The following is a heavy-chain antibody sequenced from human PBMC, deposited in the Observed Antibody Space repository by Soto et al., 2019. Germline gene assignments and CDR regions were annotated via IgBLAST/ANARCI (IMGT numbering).Heavy chain of an antibody. CDR1: GFTFSSYS. V-gene: IGHV3-21*01. J-gene: IGHJ3*02. CDR3: ARDQVPGLDAFDI. CDR2: ISRSAGNT. Sequence: GSLRLSCAASGFTFSSYSMNWVRQAPGKGLEWVSSISRSAGNTYYADSVKGRFTISRGNAKNSMYLQMNSLRAEDTAVYYCARDQVPGLDAFDIWGQGTMVTVSS.